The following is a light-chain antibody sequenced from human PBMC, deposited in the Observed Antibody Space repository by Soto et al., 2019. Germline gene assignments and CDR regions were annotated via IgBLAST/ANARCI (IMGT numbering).Light chain of an antibody. J-gene: IGLJ7*01. Sequence: QSVLTQPPSVSAAPGQKVTISCSGSSSKIGNNYVSWYQQLPGTAHKLLIDENNKQPSGIPDRFSGSKSGTSATLGITGLQTGDEADYYCGTWESRLSVAVFGGGTQLTVL. CDR1: SSKIGNNY. CDR2: ENN. CDR3: GTWESRLSVAV. V-gene: IGLV1-51*02.